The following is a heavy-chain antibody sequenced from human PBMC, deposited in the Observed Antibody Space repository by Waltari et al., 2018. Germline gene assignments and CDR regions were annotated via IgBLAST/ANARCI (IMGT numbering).Heavy chain of an antibody. Sequence: QVQLQESGPGLVKPSETLSLTCTVSGYSISSGYYWGWIRQPPGKGLEWIGSIYHSGSTYYNPSLKSRVTISVDTSKNQFSLKLSSVTAADTAVYYCARDHTAVLWFIQNRNYFDYWGQGTLVTVSS. CDR2: IYHSGST. CDR3: ARDHTAVLWFIQNRNYFDY. CDR1: GYSISSGYY. J-gene: IGHJ4*02. D-gene: IGHD3-10*01. V-gene: IGHV4-38-2*02.